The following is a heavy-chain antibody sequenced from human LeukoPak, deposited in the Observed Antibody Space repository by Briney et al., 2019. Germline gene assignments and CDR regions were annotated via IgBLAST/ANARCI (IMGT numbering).Heavy chain of an antibody. CDR1: GFTFDDYG. D-gene: IGHD2-21*01. CDR3: AKAYCGTDYPPDY. J-gene: IGHJ4*02. V-gene: IGHV3-9*01. CDR2: ISWNSGKT. Sequence: QTGGSLRLSCAASGFTFDDYGMHWVRQTPGKGLEWVSGISWNSGKTGYADSVKGRFTISRDSAKNSLYLQMNSLRTEDTALYYCAKAYCGTDYPPDYWGQGTLVTVSS.